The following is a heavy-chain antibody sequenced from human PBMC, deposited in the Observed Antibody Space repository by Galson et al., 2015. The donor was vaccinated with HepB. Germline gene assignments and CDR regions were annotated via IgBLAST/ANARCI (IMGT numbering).Heavy chain of an antibody. Sequence: SATLSLTCTVSGGSVSSGSYYWSWIRQPPGKGLEWIGYIYYSGSTNYNPSLKSRVTISADTSKNQFSLRLSSVRAADTAGYYCGRAAVAGVGLWGHGSGSYGGGGLYYYYYGMDVWGQGTTVTVSS. J-gene: IGHJ6*02. CDR2: IYYSGST. D-gene: IGHD3-10*01. CDR1: GGSVSSGSYY. CDR3: GRAAVAGVGLWGHGSGSYGGGGLYYYYYGMDV. V-gene: IGHV4-61*01.